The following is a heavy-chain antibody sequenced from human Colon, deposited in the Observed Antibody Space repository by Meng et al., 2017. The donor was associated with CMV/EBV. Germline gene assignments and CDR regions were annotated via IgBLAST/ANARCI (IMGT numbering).Heavy chain of an antibody. J-gene: IGHJ6*02. Sequence: GESLKISCAASGFIFSNYWMSWVRQAPGKGLEWVANINQDGSEKYYVDSVKGRFTISRDNAKNSLYLQMNSLRAEDTAVYYCARGYCSSTSCHGMDVWGQGTTVTVSS. CDR1: GFIFSNYW. CDR3: ARGYCSSTSCHGMDV. CDR2: INQDGSEK. V-gene: IGHV3-7*03. D-gene: IGHD2-2*01.